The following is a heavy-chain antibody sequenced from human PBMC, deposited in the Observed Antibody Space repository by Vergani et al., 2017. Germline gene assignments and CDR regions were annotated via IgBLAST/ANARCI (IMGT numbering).Heavy chain of an antibody. J-gene: IGHJ6*02. V-gene: IGHV3-11*01. CDR2: ISSSGSSI. CDR3: AREAYSSSPLFAYYGMDV. D-gene: IGHD6-6*01. Sequence: QVQLVESGGGLVKPGFTFSDYYMSWIRQAPGKGLEWVSYISSSGSSIYYADSVKGRFTISRDNAKNSLYLQMNSLRAEDTAVYYCAREAYSSSPLFAYYGMDVWGQGTTVTVSS. CDR1: FTFSDYY.